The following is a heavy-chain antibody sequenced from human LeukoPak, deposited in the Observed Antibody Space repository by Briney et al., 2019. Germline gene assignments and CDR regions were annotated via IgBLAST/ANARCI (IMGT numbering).Heavy chain of an antibody. CDR3: AKGSSPSRPYYFDY. J-gene: IGHJ4*02. D-gene: IGHD1-26*01. Sequence: PGGSLRLSCAASGLTFGSYAMSWVRQAPGKGLEWVSAITDSGGDTYYADSVKGRFTISRDNSKNTLYLQMNSLRAEDTAVYCCAKGSSPSRPYYFDYWGQGTLVTVSS. V-gene: IGHV3-23*01. CDR1: GLTFGSYA. CDR2: ITDSGGDT.